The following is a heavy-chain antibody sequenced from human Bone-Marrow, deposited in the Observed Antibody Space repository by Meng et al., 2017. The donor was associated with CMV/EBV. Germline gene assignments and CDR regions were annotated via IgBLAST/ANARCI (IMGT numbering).Heavy chain of an antibody. CDR3: ARDPATYDFWSGYIRRDYYYGMDV. Sequence: GESLKISCVASGFTFINYAMSWVRQAPGRGLEWVSAIGHKGDSTYYADSVKGRFTISRDNSKNTLYLQMNSLRAEDTAVYYCARDPATYDFWSGYIRRDYYYGMDVWGQGTTVTVSS. V-gene: IGHV3-23*01. D-gene: IGHD3-3*01. J-gene: IGHJ6*02. CDR2: IGHKGDST. CDR1: GFTFINYA.